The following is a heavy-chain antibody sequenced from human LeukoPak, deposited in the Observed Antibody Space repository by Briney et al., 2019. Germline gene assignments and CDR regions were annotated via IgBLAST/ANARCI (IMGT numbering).Heavy chain of an antibody. CDR1: GFIFSDYA. CDR2: VSRDGSST. D-gene: IGHD1-20*01. V-gene: IGHV3-64D*09. CDR3: VKDGHYNWIGQFDY. J-gene: IGHJ4*02. Sequence: PGGSLRLSCAASGFIFSDYAMHWVRQAPGEGLEYVSTVSRDGSSTDYAHSVKGRFTISRDSSKNTLYLQMSSLRVEDTAVYYCVKDGHYNWIGQFDYWGQGTLVTVSS.